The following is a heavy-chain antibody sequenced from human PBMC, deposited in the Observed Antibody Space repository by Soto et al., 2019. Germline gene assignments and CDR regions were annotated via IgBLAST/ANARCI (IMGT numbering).Heavy chain of an antibody. J-gene: IGHJ6*02. CDR3: AREYSSSSIYFFLSGMDV. V-gene: IGHV6-1*01. CDR2: TYYRSKWYN. CDR1: VCSVYMNIAA. D-gene: IGHD6-6*01. Sequence: PSQTLSLTCDISVCSVYMNIAACTWIRPSPSSVLAWLGRTYYRSKWYNDYAVSVKSRITINPDTSKNQFSLQLNSVTPEDTAVYYCAREYSSSSIYFFLSGMDVWGQGTTVTVSS.